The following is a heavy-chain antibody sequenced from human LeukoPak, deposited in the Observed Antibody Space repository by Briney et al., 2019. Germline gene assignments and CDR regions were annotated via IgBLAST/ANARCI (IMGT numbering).Heavy chain of an antibody. CDR3: ARQRAARWGIDY. J-gene: IGHJ4*02. CDR1: GFTFSSYE. CDR2: ISSSGSTI. D-gene: IGHD6-6*01. V-gene: IGHV3-48*03. Sequence: PGGSLRLSCAASGFTFSSYEMNWVRQAPGKGLEWVSYISSSGSTIYYADSVKGRFTIPRDNAKKSLFLQMNSLRAEDTAVYYCARQRAARWGIDYWGQGTLVTVSS.